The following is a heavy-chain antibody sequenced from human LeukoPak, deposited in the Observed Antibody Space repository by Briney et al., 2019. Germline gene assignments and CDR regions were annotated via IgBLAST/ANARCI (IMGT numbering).Heavy chain of an antibody. J-gene: IGHJ4*02. CDR2: INHSGST. V-gene: IGHV4-34*01. CDR1: GGSFSGYY. Sequence: SETLSLTCAVYGGSFSGYYWSWIRQPPGKGLEWIGEINHSGSTNYNPSLKSRVTISLDTSKNQFSLKLSSVTAADTAVYYCARGLRWYSDFDYWGQGTLVTVSS. CDR3: ARGLRWYSDFDY. D-gene: IGHD4-23*01.